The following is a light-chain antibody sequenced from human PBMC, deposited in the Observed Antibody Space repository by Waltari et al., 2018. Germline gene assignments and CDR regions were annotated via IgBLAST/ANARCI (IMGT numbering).Light chain of an antibody. V-gene: IGLV1-44*01. J-gene: IGLJ1*01. CDR3: AAWDDSLNVLS. CDR2: NDN. Sequence: QSVLTQQPSASGTPGQRVTQSCSGSGSNIGINNVNCYQQLPGTAPKLLIYNDNHRPSGVPDRFSGSKSGSSASLAISGLQSDDEANYYCAAWDDSLNVLSFRTGTRVTVL. CDR1: GSNIGINN.